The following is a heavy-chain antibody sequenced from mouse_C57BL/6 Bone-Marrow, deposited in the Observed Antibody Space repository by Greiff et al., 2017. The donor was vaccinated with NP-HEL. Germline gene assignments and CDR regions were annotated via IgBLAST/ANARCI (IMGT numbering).Heavy chain of an antibody. V-gene: IGHV1-81*01. J-gene: IGHJ2*01. Sequence: QVQLQQSGAELARPGASVKLSCKASGYTFTSYGISWVKQRTGQGLEWIGEIYPRSGNTYYNEKFKGKATLTADKSSSTAYMELRSLTSEDSAGYFCARSPDYYGSPYYFDYWGQGTTLTVSS. D-gene: IGHD1-1*01. CDR3: ARSPDYYGSPYYFDY. CDR2: IYPRSGNT. CDR1: GYTFTSYG.